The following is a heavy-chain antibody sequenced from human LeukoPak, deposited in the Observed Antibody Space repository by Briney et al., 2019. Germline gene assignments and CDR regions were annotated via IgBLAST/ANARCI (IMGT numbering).Heavy chain of an antibody. CDR2: IYYSGST. CDR3: ATIPSGSYQVDY. CDR1: GGSISSYY. D-gene: IGHD1-26*01. J-gene: IGHJ4*02. Sequence: SETLSLTCTVSGGSISSYYWSWIRQPPGKGLEWIGYIYYSGSTNYNPSLKSRVTISVDTSKNQFSLKLSSVTAADTAVYYCATIPSGSYQVDYWGQGTLVTVSS. V-gene: IGHV4-59*08.